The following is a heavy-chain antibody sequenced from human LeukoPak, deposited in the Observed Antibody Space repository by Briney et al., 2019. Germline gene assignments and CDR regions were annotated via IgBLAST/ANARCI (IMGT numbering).Heavy chain of an antibody. D-gene: IGHD6-13*01. Sequence: GGSLRLSCAASGFTFSSYAMSWVRQAPGKGLEWVSGISGSGGITYYADSVKGRFTISRDNSKNTLYLQMNSLRAEDTAVYYCAKGSGIAAALRDWFDPWGQGTLVTVSS. V-gene: IGHV3-23*01. CDR1: GFTFSSYA. J-gene: IGHJ5*02. CDR2: ISGSGGIT. CDR3: AKGSGIAAALRDWFDP.